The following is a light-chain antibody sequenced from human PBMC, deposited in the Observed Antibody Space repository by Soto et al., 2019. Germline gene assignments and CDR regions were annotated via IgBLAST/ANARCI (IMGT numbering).Light chain of an antibody. CDR1: SGSVSTSYY. J-gene: IGLJ3*02. CDR3: VLYMGSGIWV. CDR2: SIN. Sequence: QAVVTQEPSFSVSPGRTVTLTCGLSSGSVSTSYYPSWYQQTPGQAPRTLIYSINTRSSGVPDRFSGSILGNKAALTITGAQADDESDYHCVLYMGSGIWVFGGGTKLTVL. V-gene: IGLV8-61*01.